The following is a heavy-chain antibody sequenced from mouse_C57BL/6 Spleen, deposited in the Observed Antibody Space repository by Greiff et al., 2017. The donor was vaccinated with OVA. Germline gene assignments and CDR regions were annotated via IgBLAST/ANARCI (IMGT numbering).Heavy chain of an antibody. J-gene: IGHJ1*03. V-gene: IGHV1-5*01. CDR1: GYTFTSYW. Sequence: VQLKQSGTVLARPGASVKMSCKTSGYTFTSYWMHWVKQRPGQGLEWIGAIYPGNSDTSYNQKFKGKAKLTAVTSASTAYMGLSSLTNEDSAVYYCTNYYGTHWYFDVWGTGTTVTVSS. D-gene: IGHD1-1*01. CDR2: IYPGNSDT. CDR3: TNYYGTHWYFDV.